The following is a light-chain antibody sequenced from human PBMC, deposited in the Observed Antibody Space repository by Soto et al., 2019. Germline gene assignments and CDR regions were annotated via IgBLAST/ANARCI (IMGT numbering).Light chain of an antibody. V-gene: IGKV3-15*01. Sequence: EIVMTQYPATPSGSTRERATLSCRASQRVSSNLAWYQQTPDQAPRLLIYGASTRATGIPARFSGSWSGTEFTLTISSLKAEDRAVYYCHQYNNWPPYTFGQGTKLEIK. CDR2: GAS. CDR1: QRVSSN. CDR3: HQYNNWPPYT. J-gene: IGKJ2*01.